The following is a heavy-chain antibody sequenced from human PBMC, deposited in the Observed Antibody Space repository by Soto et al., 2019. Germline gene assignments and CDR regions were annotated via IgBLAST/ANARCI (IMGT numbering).Heavy chain of an antibody. J-gene: IGHJ4*02. CDR2: ISYDGSNK. Sequence: VQLVESGGGVVQPGRSLRLSCAASGFTFSSYAMHWVRQAPGKGLEWVAVISYDGSNKYYADSVKGRFTISRDNSKNTLYLQMNSLRAEDTAVYYCASRNWALRHFDYWGQGTLVTVSS. CDR1: GFTFSSYA. V-gene: IGHV3-30-3*01. CDR3: ASRNWALRHFDY. D-gene: IGHD7-27*01.